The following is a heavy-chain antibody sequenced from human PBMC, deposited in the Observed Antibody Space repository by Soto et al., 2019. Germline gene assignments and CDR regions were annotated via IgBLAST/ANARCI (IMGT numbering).Heavy chain of an antibody. J-gene: IGHJ4*02. Sequence: GGSLRLSCAASGFTLSSYNMNWVRQAPGKGLEWVAHIDSNSRPIYYADSVKGRFTISRDNAQNSLYLQMNSLRVEDTAVYYCARVSRTAERYWGPGTLVTVSS. CDR1: GFTLSSYN. CDR3: ARVSRTAERY. CDR2: IDSNSRPI. D-gene: IGHD2-2*01. V-gene: IGHV3-48*01.